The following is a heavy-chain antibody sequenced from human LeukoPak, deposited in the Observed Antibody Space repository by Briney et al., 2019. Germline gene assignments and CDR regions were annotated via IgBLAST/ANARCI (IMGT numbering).Heavy chain of an antibody. CDR1: GFTFSTYA. CDR3: EKHYSGYDYDLSDD. J-gene: IGHJ4*02. V-gene: IGHV3-23*01. D-gene: IGHD5-12*01. Sequence: GGSLRLSCAASGFTFSTYAMSWVRQAPGKGLEWVSAISGTGDSTYYVDSVKGRFTISSDNSKNTLYLQMSSLRAEDTAVYYCEKHYSGYDYDLSDDGSQGTPVTVSS. CDR2: ISGTGDST.